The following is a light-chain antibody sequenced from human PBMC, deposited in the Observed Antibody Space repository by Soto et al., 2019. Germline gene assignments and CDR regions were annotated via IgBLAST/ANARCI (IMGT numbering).Light chain of an antibody. CDR2: AAS. Sequence: IVMTQSPATLSVSSGEGATLSCRASQSVRTNLAWYQQKPGQAPRLLIYAASSRAAGIPARFRGSGSGAEFTLTISSLQSEDFAVYYCQQYGSSPPWTFGQGTKVDI. CDR1: QSVRTN. V-gene: IGKV3-15*01. CDR3: QQYGSSPPWT. J-gene: IGKJ1*01.